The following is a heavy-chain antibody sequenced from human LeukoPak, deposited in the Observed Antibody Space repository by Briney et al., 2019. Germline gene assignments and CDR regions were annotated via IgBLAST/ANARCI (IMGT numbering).Heavy chain of an antibody. D-gene: IGHD2-15*01. CDR3: ARRKGFCKGGTCYLDF. CDR2: INTDGSST. CDR1: GFTFSSYW. V-gene: IGHV3-74*01. Sequence: GGSLRLSCAASGFTFSSYWMHWVRQAPGKGLVWVSRINTDGSSTTYADSVKGRFTISRDNVKNTLYLQMNSLRAEDTAVYYCARRKGFCKGGTCYLDFWGQGTLVTVSS. J-gene: IGHJ4*02.